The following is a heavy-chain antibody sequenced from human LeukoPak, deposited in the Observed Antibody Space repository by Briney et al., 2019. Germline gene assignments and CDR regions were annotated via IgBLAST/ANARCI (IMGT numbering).Heavy chain of an antibody. V-gene: IGHV3-7*03. J-gene: IGHJ6*04. CDR3: ARDMGYSSSWYIDYGMDV. CDR1: GFTFSSYW. Sequence: GGSLRLSCAASGFTFSSYWMSWVRQAPGKGLEWVANIKQDGSEKYYVDSVKGRFTISRDNAKNSLYLQMNSLRAEDTAVYYCARDMGYSSSWYIDYGMDVWGKGTTVTVSS. CDR2: IKQDGSEK. D-gene: IGHD6-13*01.